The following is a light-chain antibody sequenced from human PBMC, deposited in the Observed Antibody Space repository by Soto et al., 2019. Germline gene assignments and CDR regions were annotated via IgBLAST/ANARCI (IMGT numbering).Light chain of an antibody. CDR2: GTS. CDR3: QQYGTSPYS. V-gene: IGKV3-20*01. CDR1: QIITNNL. J-gene: IGKJ2*01. Sequence: DIVLTQSPGTLSFSPGDRATLSCSASQIITNNLLAWYQHRPGQAPRLLIYGTSSRAAGIPDRFTGSSSGSDFTLTIKRPEPDDCAVYYCQQYGTSPYSFGQGARLDFK.